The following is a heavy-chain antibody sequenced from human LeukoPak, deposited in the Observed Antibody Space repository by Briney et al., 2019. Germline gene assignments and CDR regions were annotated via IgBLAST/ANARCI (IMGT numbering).Heavy chain of an antibody. CDR2: ISGDGGST. CDR3: AKGGDAPDYYYYMDV. D-gene: IGHD3-10*01. Sequence: SGGSLRLSCAASGFTFDDYAMHWVRQAPGKGLEWVSLISGDGGSTYYADSVKGRFTITRDNSKNSLYLQMNSLRTEDTALYYCAKGGDAPDYYYYMDVWGKGTTVTVSS. CDR1: GFTFDDYA. V-gene: IGHV3-43*02. J-gene: IGHJ6*03.